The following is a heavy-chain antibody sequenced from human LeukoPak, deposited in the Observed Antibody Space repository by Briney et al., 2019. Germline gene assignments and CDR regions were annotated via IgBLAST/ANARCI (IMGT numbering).Heavy chain of an antibody. D-gene: IGHD3-22*01. J-gene: IGHJ4*02. CDR1: GFTFDYYG. V-gene: IGHV3-20*04. CDR3: ARDRYYDSSDFLDY. Sequence: GGSLRLSCAASGFTFDYYGLSWVRQAPGKGLEWVSGINWNGGSTDYADSVKGRFTISRDNAKNSLYLQMNSLRAEDTALCYCARDRYYDSSDFLDYWGQGTLVTVSS. CDR2: INWNGGST.